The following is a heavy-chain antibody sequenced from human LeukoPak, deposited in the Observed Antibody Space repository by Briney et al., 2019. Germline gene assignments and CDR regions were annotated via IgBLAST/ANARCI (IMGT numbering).Heavy chain of an antibody. CDR3: AKDSLYYGSGTFDY. V-gene: IGHV3-30*18. D-gene: IGHD3-10*01. CDR1: GFTFSSYG. CDR2: ISYDGSNK. Sequence: PGGSLRFSCAASGFTFSSYGMHWVRQAPGKGLEWVAVISYDGSNKYYADSVKGRFTISRDNSKNTLYLQMNSLRAEDTAVYYCAKDSLYYGSGTFDYWGQGTLVTVSS. J-gene: IGHJ4*02.